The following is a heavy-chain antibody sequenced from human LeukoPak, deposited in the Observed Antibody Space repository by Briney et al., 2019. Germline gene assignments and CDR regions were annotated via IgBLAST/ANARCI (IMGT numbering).Heavy chain of an antibody. CDR3: ARTYGSGSYYGPFDY. CDR2: IRYDGSNK. CDR1: GFTFSSYG. D-gene: IGHD3-10*01. V-gene: IGHV3-30*02. J-gene: IGHJ4*02. Sequence: SGGSLRLSCAASGFTFSSYGMHWVRQAPGKGLEWVAFIRYDGSNKYYADSVKGRFTISRDNSKNTLYLQMNSLRAEDTAVYYCARTYGSGSYYGPFDYWGQGTLVTVSS.